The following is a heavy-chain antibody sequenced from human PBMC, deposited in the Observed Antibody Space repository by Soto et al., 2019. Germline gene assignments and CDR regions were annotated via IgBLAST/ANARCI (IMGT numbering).Heavy chain of an antibody. CDR2: VTYDSSEK. CDR1: GFSFFNYG. D-gene: IGHD3-9*01. CDR3: GKAGGSELRYFDWPEVGV. V-gene: IGHV3-30*18. J-gene: IGHJ4*02. Sequence: GGSLRLSCTASGFSFFNYGFAWIRQAPGKGLEWVAVVTYDSSEKYYADSVKGRFTISRDNSKNTVYLQMDSLQHNDSALYYCGKAGGSELRYFDWPEVGVWGQGTLVTVSS.